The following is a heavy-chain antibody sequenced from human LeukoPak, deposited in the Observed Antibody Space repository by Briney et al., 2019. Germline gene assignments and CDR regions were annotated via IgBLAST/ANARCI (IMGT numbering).Heavy chain of an antibody. V-gene: IGHV4-39*01. CDR3: ARLAVGGASRVVEY. Sequence: PSGTLSLTCTVYGGSISSGTYYWGWVRQPPGKGLEWIGRIYSSGSTYYNPSLKSRVTISVDTSKNPFSLNLSSVTAADTPVYYCARLAVGGASRVVEYWGHGTLGTVTS. D-gene: IGHD1-26*01. J-gene: IGHJ4*01. CDR1: GGSISSGTYY. CDR2: IYSSGST.